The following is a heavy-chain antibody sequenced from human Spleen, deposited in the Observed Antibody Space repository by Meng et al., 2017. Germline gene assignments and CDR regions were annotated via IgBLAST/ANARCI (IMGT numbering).Heavy chain of an antibody. Sequence: QVQLQQWGAGLLKPSETLSLTCGVYGGSFSGYYWTWIRQPPGKGLEWIGEINHSGTTYYNPSLKSRVSMSIDKSKNQFSLKLTSVTAADTAVYHCLRGSGGSVWGQGTLVTVSS. CDR3: LRGSGGSV. CDR1: GGSFSGYY. D-gene: IGHD3-10*01. CDR2: INHSGTT. J-gene: IGHJ1*01. V-gene: IGHV4-34*01.